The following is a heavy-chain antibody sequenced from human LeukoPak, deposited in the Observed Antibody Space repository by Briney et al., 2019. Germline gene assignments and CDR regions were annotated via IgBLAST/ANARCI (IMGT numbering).Heavy chain of an antibody. J-gene: IGHJ4*02. V-gene: IGHV4-39*07. CDR3: ASFSMVRGVITGFDY. D-gene: IGHD3-10*01. CDR1: GGSISSSSYY. CDR2: IYYSGST. Sequence: RASETLSLTCTVSGGSISSSSYYWGWLRQPPGKGLEWIGSIYYSGSTYYNPSLKSRVTISVDTSKNQFSLKLSSVTAADTAVYYCASFSMVRGVITGFDYWGQGTLVTVSS.